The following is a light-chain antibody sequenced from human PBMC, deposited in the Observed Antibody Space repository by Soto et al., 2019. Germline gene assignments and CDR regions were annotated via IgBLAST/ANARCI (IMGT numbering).Light chain of an antibody. Sequence: QSVLTQPPSASGTPGQRVTISCTGSSSNIGSNYVYWYQQLPGTAPNLLIYRNNQRPSGVPDRFSGSKSGTSASLAISGLRAEDEADYYCAAWYDSLSGPDVFGTGTKLTVL. CDR3: AAWYDSLSGPDV. CDR1: SSNIGSNY. V-gene: IGLV1-47*01. J-gene: IGLJ1*01. CDR2: RNN.